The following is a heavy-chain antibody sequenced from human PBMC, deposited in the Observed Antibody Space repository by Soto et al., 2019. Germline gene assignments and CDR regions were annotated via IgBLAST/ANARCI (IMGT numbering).Heavy chain of an antibody. V-gene: IGHV4-39*01. J-gene: IGHJ6*02. CDR3: ARPYYYDSSRYHGMHV. D-gene: IGHD3-22*01. Sequence: SETLSLACTVSGGSISSSSYYWGWIRQPPGKGLEWIGSIYYSGSTYYNPSLKSRVTISVDTSKNQFSLKLSSVTAADTAVYYCARPYYYDSSRYHGMHVWGQGTTVSVSS. CDR2: IYYSGST. CDR1: GGSISSSSYY.